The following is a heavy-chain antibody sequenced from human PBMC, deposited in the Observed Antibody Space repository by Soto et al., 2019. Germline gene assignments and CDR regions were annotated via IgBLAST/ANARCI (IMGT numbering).Heavy chain of an antibody. CDR1: GFTFSSYA. V-gene: IGHV3-23*01. CDR2: ISGSGGST. J-gene: IGHJ4*02. CDR3: ATIERDDILIGSDY. Sequence: GGSLRLSCAASGFTFSSYAMSWVRQAPGKGLEWVSAISGSGGSTYYADSVKGRFTISRDNSKNTLYLQMNSLRAEDTAVYYCATIERDDILIGSDYWGQGTLVTVSS. D-gene: IGHD3-9*01.